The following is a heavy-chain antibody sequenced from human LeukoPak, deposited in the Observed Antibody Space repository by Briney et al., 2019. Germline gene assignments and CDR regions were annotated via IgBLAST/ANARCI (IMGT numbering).Heavy chain of an antibody. J-gene: IGHJ5*02. Sequence: SQTLSHTRAISVDSVSSNRVASNWIRHSPSRGLECLGTTYYRSKWYFNYAPAAKTRITITPDTSKNQFSLRLKSVTPDDTAVYYCARGSRGAAADGINGFDPCGQGTLVTVSS. V-gene: IGHV6-1*01. D-gene: IGHD6-13*01. CDR2: TYYRSKWYF. CDR3: ARGSRGAAADGINGFDP. CDR1: VDSVSSNRVA.